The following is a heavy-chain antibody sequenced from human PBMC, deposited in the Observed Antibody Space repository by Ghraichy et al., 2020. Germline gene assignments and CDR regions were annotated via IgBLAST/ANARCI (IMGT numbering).Heavy chain of an antibody. D-gene: IGHD6-19*01. CDR2: LYTSGNN. V-gene: IGHV4-4*09. J-gene: IGHJ4*02. Sequence: SQTLSLTCTVSGASISTNYWSWIRQPPGKGLEWIGFLYTSGNNRYNPSLKSRITISGDTSKNQFSLEMNSVTAADTAVYYCVRGAGWWDYWGQGTLVTVSS. CDR1: GASISTNY. CDR3: VRGAGWWDY.